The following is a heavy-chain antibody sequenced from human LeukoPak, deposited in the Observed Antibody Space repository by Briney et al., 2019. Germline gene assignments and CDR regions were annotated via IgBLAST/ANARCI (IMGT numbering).Heavy chain of an antibody. J-gene: IGHJ5*02. Sequence: GASVKVPCKASGYTFTSYDINWVRQATGQGLEWMGWKNPNSGNTGYAQKFQARVTMTWNTSISTAYMELSSLRADDTAVYYCARGGVGATTYVWFDPWGQGTLVTVSS. CDR1: GYTFTSYD. CDR2: KNPNSGNT. CDR3: ARGGVGATTYVWFDP. D-gene: IGHD1-26*01. V-gene: IGHV1-8*01.